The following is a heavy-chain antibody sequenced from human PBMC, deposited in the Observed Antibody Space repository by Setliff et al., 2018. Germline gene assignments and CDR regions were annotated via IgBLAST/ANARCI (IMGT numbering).Heavy chain of an antibody. CDR2: IYTSGTT. D-gene: IGHD3-10*01. Sequence: PSETLSLTCSVSGASISSYYWSWIRQPPGKGLEWIGYIYTSGTTKYNPSLKSRVTISIDTSKSQFSLTLSSVTAADTAVYYCAKVPITKVYFYMDVWGKGTTVTVSS. V-gene: IGHV4-4*08. CDR1: GASISSYY. J-gene: IGHJ6*03. CDR3: AKVPITKVYFYMDV.